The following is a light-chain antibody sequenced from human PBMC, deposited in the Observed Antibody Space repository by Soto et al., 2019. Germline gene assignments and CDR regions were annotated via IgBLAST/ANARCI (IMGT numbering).Light chain of an antibody. V-gene: IGKV3-20*01. CDR2: GAS. J-gene: IGKJ1*01. CDR1: QSVYSRY. Sequence: EIVLTQSPGTLSLSPGERATLSCRASQSVYSRYLAWYQQKPGQAPRLLIYGASSRATGIPDRFSGSGSGTDFTLTISRLEPEDSAAYYCQQYDSSPWTFGQGTKVDI. CDR3: QQYDSSPWT.